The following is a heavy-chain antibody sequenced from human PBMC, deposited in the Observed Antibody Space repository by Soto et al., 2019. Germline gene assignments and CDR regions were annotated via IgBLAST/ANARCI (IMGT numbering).Heavy chain of an antibody. CDR3: AKCSSWVDY. D-gene: IGHD6-6*01. J-gene: IGHJ4*02. CDR2: ISYDGSDK. V-gene: IGHV3-30*18. CDR1: GFAFSNYG. Sequence: QVQLVESGGGVVQPGGSLTLSCAASGFAFSNYGMHWVRQAPGKGLEWVALISYDGSDKYYADSVKGRFTISRDNSKNTLYLQMNSLRAEDTTVYYCAKCSSWVDYWGQGTLVTVSS.